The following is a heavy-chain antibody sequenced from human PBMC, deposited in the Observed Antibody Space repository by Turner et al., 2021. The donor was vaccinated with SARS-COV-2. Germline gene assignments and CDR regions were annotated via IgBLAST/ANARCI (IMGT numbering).Heavy chain of an antibody. D-gene: IGHD3-22*01. Sequence: QVQLVESGGGVVQPGRSLRLSCAASGFTFSSFGMHWVRQAPGKGLEWVAVIWYDGSNEYYADSVKGRFTISRDNSKNTLYLQMNSLRAEDTAVYYCARLDDSGHWGAFDIWGQGTMVTVSS. V-gene: IGHV3-33*01. CDR2: IWYDGSNE. CDR1: GFTFSSFG. CDR3: ARLDDSGHWGAFDI. J-gene: IGHJ3*02.